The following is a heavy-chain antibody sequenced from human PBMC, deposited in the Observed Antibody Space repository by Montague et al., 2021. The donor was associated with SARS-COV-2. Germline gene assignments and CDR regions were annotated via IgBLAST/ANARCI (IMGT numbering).Heavy chain of an antibody. V-gene: IGHV4-39*01. CDR3: ARLDRDITIFGVFRGYFDS. J-gene: IGHJ2*01. CDR2: FHYSGCF. Sequence: SETLSLTCIVSAATMSRTYYWLWTRSPTASGLAWTGSFHYSGCFHYHLSLTSRSTTSVDTSKHQSSLTLSSVTAADTAVYYCARLDRDITIFGVFRGYFDSSDTRTLISV. CDR1: AATMSRTYY. D-gene: IGHD3-3*01.